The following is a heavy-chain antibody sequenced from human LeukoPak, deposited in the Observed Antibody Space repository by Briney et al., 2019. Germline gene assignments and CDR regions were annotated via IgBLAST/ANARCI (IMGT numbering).Heavy chain of an antibody. J-gene: IGHJ6*03. D-gene: IGHD4-11*01. CDR1: GGSISSGDYY. Sequence: SETLSLTCTVSGGSISSGDYYWSWIRQPPGKGLEWIGHIYYSGSTYYNPSLKSRVTISVDTSKNQFSLKLSSVTAADTAVYYCARVGGHSNSHYYYFMDVWGKGTTVTVSS. V-gene: IGHV4-30-4*08. CDR3: ARVGGHSNSHYYYFMDV. CDR2: IYYSGST.